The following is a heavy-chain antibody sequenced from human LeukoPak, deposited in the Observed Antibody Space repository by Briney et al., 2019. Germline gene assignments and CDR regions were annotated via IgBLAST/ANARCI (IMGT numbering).Heavy chain of an antibody. D-gene: IGHD6-13*01. CDR1: GGSISSYY. V-gene: IGHV4-59*06. CDR3: AGARYSSSYNYYGMDV. CDR2: IYYSGSTYYNSGST. J-gene: IGHJ6*02. Sequence: SETLSLTCTVSGGSISSYYWSWIRQPPGKGLEWIGYIYYSGSTYYNSGSTYYNPSLESRFSISVDTSQSQFSLKLSSVTAADTAVYYCAGARYSSSYNYYGMDVWGQGTTVTVSS.